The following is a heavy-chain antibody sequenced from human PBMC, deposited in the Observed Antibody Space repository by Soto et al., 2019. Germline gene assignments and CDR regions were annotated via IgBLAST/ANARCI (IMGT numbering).Heavy chain of an antibody. Sequence: PGGSLRLSCAAFGFDFNKYAMTWVRQSPGKGLQWVSSITSNGDSTYYADSVKGRFTTSRDNSKNTLYLQMNSLRADDTAVFYCAKDSPSYTTSPFYFDYWGQGTLVTVSS. V-gene: IGHV3-23*01. D-gene: IGHD2-2*02. CDR1: GFDFNKYA. CDR3: AKDSPSYTTSPFYFDY. J-gene: IGHJ4*02. CDR2: ITSNGDST.